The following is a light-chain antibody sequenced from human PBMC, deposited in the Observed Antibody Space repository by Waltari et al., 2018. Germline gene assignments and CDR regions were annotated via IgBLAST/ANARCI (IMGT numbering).Light chain of an antibody. CDR3: LQHDSRPYT. V-gene: IGKV1-17*01. CDR2: AAS. J-gene: IGKJ2*01. Sequence: DIQMTQSPSSLSASAGDRITITCRASQGINNYLGWYQQKPGKAPKRLIYAASSLESGVPSRFSGSGSGTEFTLTISSLQPEDFATYFCLQHDSRPYTFGQGTKVEI. CDR1: QGINNY.